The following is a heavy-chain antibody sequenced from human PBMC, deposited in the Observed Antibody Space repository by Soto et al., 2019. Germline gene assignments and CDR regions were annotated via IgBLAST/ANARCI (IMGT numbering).Heavy chain of an antibody. CDR3: ARENSSGYYYDY. V-gene: IGHV1-8*01. J-gene: IGHJ4*02. Sequence: QVQLVQSGAEVKKPGASVKVSCKASVYTFTSYDINWVRQATGQGLEWMGWMNTKGGNTAYAQKLQDRVTMTRNTSISTAYMVLSSLRTEDTAVYYCARENSSGYYYDYWGQGTLVTVSS. CDR1: VYTFTSYD. D-gene: IGHD3-22*01. CDR2: MNTKGGNT.